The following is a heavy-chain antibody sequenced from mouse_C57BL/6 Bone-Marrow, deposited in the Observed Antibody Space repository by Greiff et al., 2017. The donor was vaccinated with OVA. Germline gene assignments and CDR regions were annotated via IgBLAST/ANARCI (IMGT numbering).Heavy chain of an antibody. Sequence: VQLQQSGAELVRPGASVKLSCTASGFNIKDDYMHWVKQRPEQGLEWIGWIDPENGDTEYASKFQGKATITADTSSNTAYLQLSSLTSEDTAVYYCTTSSSGYIAMDYWGQGTSVTVSS. CDR3: TTSSSGYIAMDY. CDR2: IDPENGDT. D-gene: IGHD3-2*02. J-gene: IGHJ4*01. V-gene: IGHV14-4*01. CDR1: GFNIKDDY.